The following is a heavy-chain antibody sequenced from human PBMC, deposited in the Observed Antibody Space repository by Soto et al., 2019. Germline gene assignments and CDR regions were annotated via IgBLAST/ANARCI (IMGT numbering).Heavy chain of an antibody. CDR2: IVPIVDTS. CDR1: GGTFSSYA. V-gene: IGHV1-69*12. D-gene: IGHD5-12*01. Sequence: QVQLVQSGAEVRQPASSVKVSCKTSGGTFSSYAISCVRQAPGQGLEWMGGIVPIVDTSTYAQKFQGRVTITADESTSTVYMELSSLRSYDTAVYYCVRVVAIPGYPDNWGQGTLVTISS. CDR3: VRVVAIPGYPDN. J-gene: IGHJ4*02.